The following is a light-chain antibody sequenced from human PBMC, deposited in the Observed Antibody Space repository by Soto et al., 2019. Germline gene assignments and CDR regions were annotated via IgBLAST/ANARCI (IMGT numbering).Light chain of an antibody. CDR2: GAS. V-gene: IGKV1-39*01. J-gene: IGKJ4*01. CDR1: QSIYSY. Sequence: DIQMTQSPSSLSASVGDRVTITCRASQSIYSYLNWYQQRPGRAPKLLIYGASTLHSGVPSRFRGGGSGTDFTNYILSITRLQPVDSATYYCQSTYDTPTFGGGTKVEIK. CDR3: QSTYDTPT.